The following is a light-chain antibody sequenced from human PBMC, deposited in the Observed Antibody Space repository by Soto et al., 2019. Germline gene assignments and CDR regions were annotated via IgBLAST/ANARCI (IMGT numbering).Light chain of an antibody. J-gene: IGKJ3*01. CDR3: QQLNSFPIP. CDR1: QGISSF. CDR2: GAS. Sequence: IQLTQSPSSLSASVGDRVTITCRASQGISSFLAWYQQKPGKAPKLLIYGASTLQRGVPSRFSGSGSGTDFNLTIGSLQPEDFATYYCQQLNSFPIPFGPGTKVDIK. V-gene: IGKV1-9*01.